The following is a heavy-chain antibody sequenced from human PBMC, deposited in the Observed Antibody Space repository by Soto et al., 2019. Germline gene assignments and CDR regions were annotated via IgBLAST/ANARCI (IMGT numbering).Heavy chain of an antibody. CDR2: IYYSGST. D-gene: IGHD2-21*02. Sequence: SETLSLTCAVSGGSISGGGYSWSWIRQPPGKGLEWIGYIYYSGSTNYNPSLKSRVTISVDTSKNQFALKLSSVTAADTAVYYCARGGVPHCGGDCYPAHQFDYWGQGTLVTVSS. CDR1: GGSISGGGYS. J-gene: IGHJ4*02. V-gene: IGHV4-61*08. CDR3: ARGGVPHCGGDCYPAHQFDY.